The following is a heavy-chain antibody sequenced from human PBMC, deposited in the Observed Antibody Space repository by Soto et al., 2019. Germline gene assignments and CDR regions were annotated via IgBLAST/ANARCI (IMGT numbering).Heavy chain of an antibody. D-gene: IGHD1-26*01. CDR3: AKVGDVYNSFFDY. CDR2: VTHDGSKT. J-gene: IGHJ4*02. CDR1: GFTFRTYG. V-gene: IGHV3-30*18. Sequence: PGGSLRLSCAASGFTFRTYGMHWVRQAPGKGLEWVAAVTHDGSKTYYGDSVKGRFTISRDNSRNTLFLQMNSLRIEDTAVYYCAKVGDVYNSFFDYWGQGTLVTVSS.